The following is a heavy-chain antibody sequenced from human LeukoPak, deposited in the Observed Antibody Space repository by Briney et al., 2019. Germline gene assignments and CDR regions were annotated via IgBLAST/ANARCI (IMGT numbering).Heavy chain of an antibody. V-gene: IGHV1-18*04. J-gene: IGHJ4*02. CDR3: ARAGTSADDY. D-gene: IGHD1-26*01. CDR2: ISGNNDNP. Sequence: ASVKVSCKSSGYIFTGYYMQWVRQAPGQGLEWMGWISGNNDNPNYGQKFQGRFTVTTDSSTSTAYMELRNLTFDDTAVYYCARAGTSADDYWGQGTLVTVSS. CDR1: GYIFTGYY.